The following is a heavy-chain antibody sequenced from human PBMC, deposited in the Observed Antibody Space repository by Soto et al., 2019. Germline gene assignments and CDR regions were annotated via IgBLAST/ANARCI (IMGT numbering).Heavy chain of an antibody. CDR1: GYTFTSYG. V-gene: IGHV1-18*01. CDR2: ISAYNGNT. J-gene: IGHJ2*01. D-gene: IGHD4-17*01. Sequence: QVQLVQSGAEVKKPGASVKVSCKASGYTFTSYGISWVRQAPGQGLEWMGWISAYNGNTNYAQKLKGRVTMTTDTSTSTAYMELRSLRSDDTAVYYCARVSSPDDYGDYVDWYFDLWGRGTLVTVSS. CDR3: ARVSSPDDYGDYVDWYFDL.